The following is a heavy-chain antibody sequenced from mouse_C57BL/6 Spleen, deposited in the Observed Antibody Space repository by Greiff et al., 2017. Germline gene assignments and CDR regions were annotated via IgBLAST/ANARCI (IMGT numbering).Heavy chain of an antibody. CDR3: AKRQLRPYWYFDV. J-gene: IGHJ1*03. CDR1: GYTFTDYN. D-gene: IGHD3-2*02. Sequence: EVKLQESGPELVKPGASVKIPCKASGYTFTDYNMDWVKQSHGKSLEWIGDINPNNGGTIYNQKFKGKATLTVDKSSSTAYMELRSLTSEDTAFYDCAKRQLRPYWYFDVWGTGTTVTVAS. CDR2: INPNNGGT. V-gene: IGHV1-18*01.